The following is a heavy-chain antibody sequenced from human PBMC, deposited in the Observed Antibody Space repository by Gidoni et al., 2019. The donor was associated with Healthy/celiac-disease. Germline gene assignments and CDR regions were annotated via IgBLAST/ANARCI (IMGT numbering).Heavy chain of an antibody. CDR1: GYTFPNYS. V-gene: IGHV1-46*01. CDR2: INPSGGST. D-gene: IGHD3-22*01. J-gene: IGHJ4*02. Sequence: QVQLVQSGAEVKQPGASVKVSCKAYGYTFPNYSRHWVRQAPGQGLEWMGIINPSGGSTSYAQKFQGRVTMTRDTSTSTVYMELSSLRSEDTAVYYCAIRYYYDSSGYYSPGLDYWGQGTLVTVSS. CDR3: AIRYYYDSSGYYSPGLDY.